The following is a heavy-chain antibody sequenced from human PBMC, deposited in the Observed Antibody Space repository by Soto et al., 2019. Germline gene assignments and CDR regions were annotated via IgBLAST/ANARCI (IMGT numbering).Heavy chain of an antibody. CDR1: GYTFTTYD. V-gene: IGHV1-8*01. CDR3: VRGQLGGYFDY. Sequence: QVQLVQSGAEVKEPGASVKVSCKASGYTFTTYDINWVRQAPGQGLEWMGWMNTRTDDTGYAQKFQGRVTMTRNTATNTAYMELNTLSSDDTAVYYCVRGQLGGYFDYWGQGTLVTVSS. D-gene: IGHD2-15*01. J-gene: IGHJ4*02. CDR2: MNTRTDDT.